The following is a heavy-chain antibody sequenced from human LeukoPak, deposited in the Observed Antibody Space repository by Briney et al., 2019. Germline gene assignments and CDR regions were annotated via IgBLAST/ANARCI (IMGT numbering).Heavy chain of an antibody. Sequence: SETLSLTCAVYGGSFSGYYWSWIRQPPGKGLEWIGSIYYSGSTYYNPSLKSRVTISVDTSKNQFSLKLSSVTAADTAVYYWARRDYGSGSHPFFDYWGQGTLVTVSS. D-gene: IGHD3-10*01. CDR2: IYYSGST. J-gene: IGHJ4*02. CDR1: GGSFSGYY. V-gene: IGHV4-34*01. CDR3: ARRDYGSGSHPFFDY.